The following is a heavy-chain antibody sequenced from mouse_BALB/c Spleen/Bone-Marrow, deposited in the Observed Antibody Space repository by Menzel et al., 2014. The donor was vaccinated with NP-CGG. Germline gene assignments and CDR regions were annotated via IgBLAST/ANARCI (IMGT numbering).Heavy chain of an antibody. V-gene: IGHV4-1*02. CDR2: INPDSSTI. Sequence: SGGGLVHPGGSLKLSCAASGFDFSRYWMSWVRQAPGKGLEWIGEINPDSSTINYTPSLKDKFIISRDNAKNTLYLQMRKVRSEDTALCYCARQGYYGYSDYWGQGTTLTVSS. CDR1: GFDFSRYW. D-gene: IGHD1-2*01. J-gene: IGHJ2*01. CDR3: ARQGYYGYSDY.